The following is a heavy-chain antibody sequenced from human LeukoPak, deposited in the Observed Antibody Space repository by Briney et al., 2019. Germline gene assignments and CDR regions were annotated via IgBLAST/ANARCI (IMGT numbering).Heavy chain of an antibody. V-gene: IGHV3-74*01. D-gene: IGHD3-10*01. Sequence: GGSLRLSCAASGFTFSGSWMHWVRQAPGKGLVWVSRIKGDGIETNYADSVKGRFTISRDNAKNSLYLQMNSLRAEDTAVYYCARSGRGVDSFYFYMDAWGKGTTVTVSS. J-gene: IGHJ6*03. CDR2: IKGDGIET. CDR3: ARSGRGVDSFYFYMDA. CDR1: GFTFSGSW.